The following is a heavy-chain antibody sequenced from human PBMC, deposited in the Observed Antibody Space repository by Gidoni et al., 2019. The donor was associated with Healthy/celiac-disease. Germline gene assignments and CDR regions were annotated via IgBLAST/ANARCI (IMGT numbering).Heavy chain of an antibody. CDR1: GYTLDDYA. CDR2: ISWNSGSI. Sequence: EVQLVESGGGLVQPGRSLRLSCAASGYTLDDYAMHWVRQAPGKGLEWVSGISWNSGSIGYADSVKGRFTISRDNAKNSLYLQMNSLRAEDTALYYCAKDTTGLGFDPWGQGTLVTVSS. V-gene: IGHV3-9*01. J-gene: IGHJ5*02. CDR3: AKDTTGLGFDP. D-gene: IGHD3-9*01.